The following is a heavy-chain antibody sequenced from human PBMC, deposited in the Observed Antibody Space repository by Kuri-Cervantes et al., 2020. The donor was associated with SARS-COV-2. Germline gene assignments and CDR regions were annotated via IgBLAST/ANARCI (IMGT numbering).Heavy chain of an antibody. D-gene: IGHD3-3*01. V-gene: IGHV1-2*02. Sequence: ASVNVSCKAFGYSFSDHYMHWVRQAPGQGLEWMGWINPNSGGTNYAQKFQGRVTMTRDTSISTAYMELGRLRADDTAVYYCASATIFGVVTPWFLPRDAFDIWGQGTMVTVSS. CDR3: ASATIFGVVTPWFLPRDAFDI. J-gene: IGHJ3*02. CDR1: GYSFSDHY. CDR2: INPNSGGT.